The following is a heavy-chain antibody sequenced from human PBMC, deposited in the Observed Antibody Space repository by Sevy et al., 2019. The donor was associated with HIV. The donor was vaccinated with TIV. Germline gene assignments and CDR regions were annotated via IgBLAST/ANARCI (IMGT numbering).Heavy chain of an antibody. D-gene: IGHD3-3*01. J-gene: IGHJ4*02. Sequence: ASVKVSCKASGYTISTYYMHWVRQAPGQGLEWMGIINPNGGSTDYAQKFQGRVSLTSDTSTSTVYMELSSLRSEDTAVYYCAREEWLKFFDYWGQGTLVTVSS. V-gene: IGHV1-46*01. CDR1: GYTISTYY. CDR2: INPNGGST. CDR3: AREEWLKFFDY.